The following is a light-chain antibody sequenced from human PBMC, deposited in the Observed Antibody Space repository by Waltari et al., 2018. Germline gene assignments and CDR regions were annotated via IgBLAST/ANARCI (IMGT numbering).Light chain of an antibody. CDR2: GNN. V-gene: IGLV1-40*01. J-gene: IGLJ1*01. Sequence: QSVLTQPPSVSGAPGQRVTISCRGTSPHIRAGYAVPRNQQLPGTAPKLFIFGNNNRPAGVPDRFSGSKSGTSASLVISGLQAEDEADYYCQSYDSSLSAFVFGTGTKVTVL. CDR3: QSYDSSLSAFV. CDR1: SPHIRAGYA.